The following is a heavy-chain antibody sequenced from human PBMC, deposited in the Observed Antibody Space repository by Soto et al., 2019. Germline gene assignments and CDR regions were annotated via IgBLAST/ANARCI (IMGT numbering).Heavy chain of an antibody. CDR2: IYYSGST. CDR1: GGSISSYY. D-gene: IGHD5-12*01. V-gene: IGHV4-59*08. Sequence: PSETLSLTCTVSGGSISSYYWSWIRQPPGKGLEWIGYIYYSGSTNYNPSLKSRVTISVDTSKNQFSLKLSSVTAADTAVYYCARHGYSGYDFPLYYFDYWGQGTLVTVSS. J-gene: IGHJ4*02. CDR3: ARHGYSGYDFPLYYFDY.